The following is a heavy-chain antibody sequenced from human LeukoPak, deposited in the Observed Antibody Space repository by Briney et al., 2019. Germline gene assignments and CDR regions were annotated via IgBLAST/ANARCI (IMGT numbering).Heavy chain of an antibody. CDR2: VSASAAST. CDR1: GFNFGEDA. Sequence: GGSLRLSCTASGFNFGEDALSWVRQAPGKGLEWVSAVSASAASTYYADSVKGRFTISRDNSNNTLYLQMNSLRVEDTAVYYCAKSKSTGLYDSFAYLFDSWGQGTLVTVSS. CDR3: AKSKSTGLYDSFAYLFDS. J-gene: IGHJ4*02. V-gene: IGHV3-23*01. D-gene: IGHD3-16*01.